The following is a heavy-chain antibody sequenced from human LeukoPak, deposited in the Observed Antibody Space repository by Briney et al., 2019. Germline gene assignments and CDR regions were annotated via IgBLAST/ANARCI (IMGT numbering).Heavy chain of an antibody. CDR2: ISAYNGNT. V-gene: IGHV1-18*01. Sequence: RASVKVSCKASGYTFTSYGISWVRQAPGQGLEWMGWISAYNGNTNYAQKLQGRVTMTTDTSTSTAYMELRSLRSDDTAVYYCARVPLEIFGVVIIPWFDPWGQGTLVTVSS. D-gene: IGHD3-3*01. CDR1: GYTFTSYG. J-gene: IGHJ5*02. CDR3: ARVPLEIFGVVIIPWFDP.